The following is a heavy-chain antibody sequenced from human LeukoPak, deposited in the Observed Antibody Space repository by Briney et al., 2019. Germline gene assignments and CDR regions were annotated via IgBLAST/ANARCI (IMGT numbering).Heavy chain of an antibody. CDR2: ISANGGGT. J-gene: IGHJ4*02. D-gene: IGHD6-13*01. Sequence: GGSLRLSCAASGFTFSNYALSWVRQAPGKGLEWVSAISANGGGTYYADSVKGRFTISRDNSKNTLYLQMNSLRAEDTAVYYCARDSEQLFDYWGQGTLVTVSS. CDR3: ARDSEQLFDY. CDR1: GFTFSNYA. V-gene: IGHV3-23*01.